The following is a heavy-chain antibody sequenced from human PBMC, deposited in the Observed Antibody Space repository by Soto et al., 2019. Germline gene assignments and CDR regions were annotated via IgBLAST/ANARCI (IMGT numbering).Heavy chain of an antibody. CDR3: ARGVYYYGSGSLYYFDY. J-gene: IGHJ4*02. CDR2: IKQDGSEK. Sequence: EVQLVESGGGLVQPGGSLRLSCAASGFTFSSYWMSWVRQAPGKGLEWVANIKQDGSEKYYVDSVKGRFTISRDNAKNSLYLQMNSLRAEDTAEYYCARGVYYYGSGSLYYFDYWGQGTLVTVSS. V-gene: IGHV3-7*01. CDR1: GFTFSSYW. D-gene: IGHD3-10*01.